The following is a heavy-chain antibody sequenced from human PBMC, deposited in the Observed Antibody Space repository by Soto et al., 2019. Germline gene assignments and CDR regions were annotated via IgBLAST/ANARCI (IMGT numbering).Heavy chain of an antibody. Sequence: SETLSLTCTVSGGSVTSGSYYWSLIRQAPGKGLEWIGYIFHSGATNYNPSLKSRVTISLDTSKNQFSLKLSSVTAADTALYYCARDQGYSSGWYYYGMDVWGQGTTVTVSS. CDR3: ARDQGYSSGWYYYGMDV. J-gene: IGHJ6*02. V-gene: IGHV4-61*01. D-gene: IGHD5-18*01. CDR2: IFHSGAT. CDR1: GGSVTSGSYY.